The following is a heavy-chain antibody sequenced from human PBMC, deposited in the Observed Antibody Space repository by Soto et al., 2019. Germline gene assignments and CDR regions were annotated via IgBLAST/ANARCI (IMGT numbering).Heavy chain of an antibody. CDR2: ISGSGGST. CDR3: AKGARSGNYYDSSGYYCDY. Sequence: GGSLRLCCAASGLPCSSYAISWVRQAPGKGLDWVSAISGSGGSTYYADSVKGRFSISRDNSKNTLYLQMNSLRAEDTAVYYCAKGARSGNYYDSSGYYCDYWGQGTLVTVSS. D-gene: IGHD3-22*01. J-gene: IGHJ4*02. CDR1: GLPCSSYA. V-gene: IGHV3-23*01.